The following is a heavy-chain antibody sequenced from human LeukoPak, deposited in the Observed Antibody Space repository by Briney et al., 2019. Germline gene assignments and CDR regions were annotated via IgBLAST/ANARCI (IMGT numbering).Heavy chain of an antibody. D-gene: IGHD2-2*01. Sequence: ASVEVSCRASGYTFTSYDINWVRQATGQGLEWMGWMNPNSGNTGYAQKFQGRVTMTRNTSISTAYMELSSLRSEDTAVYYCARGYHQLVRTNHYWGQGTLVTVSS. CDR2: MNPNSGNT. J-gene: IGHJ4*02. CDR3: ARGYHQLVRTNHY. V-gene: IGHV1-8*01. CDR1: GYTFTSYD.